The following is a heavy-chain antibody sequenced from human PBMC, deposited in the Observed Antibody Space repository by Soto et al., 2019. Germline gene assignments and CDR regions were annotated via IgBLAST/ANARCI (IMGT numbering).Heavy chain of an antibody. CDR3: AKGKLGYCSGGSCPYDAFDI. Sequence: VQLVESGGGLVQPGRSLRLSCAASGFTFDDYAMHWVRQAPGKGLEWVSGISWNSGSIGYADSVKGRFTISRDNAKNSLYLQMNSLRAEDTALYYCAKGKLGYCSGGSCPYDAFDIWGQGTMVTVSS. J-gene: IGHJ3*02. D-gene: IGHD2-15*01. CDR1: GFTFDDYA. CDR2: ISWNSGSI. V-gene: IGHV3-9*01.